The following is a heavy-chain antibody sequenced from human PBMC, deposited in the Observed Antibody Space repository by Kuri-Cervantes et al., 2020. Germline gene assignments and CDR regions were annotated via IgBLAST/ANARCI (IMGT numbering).Heavy chain of an antibody. Sequence: SLKISCVASGFTFDDYAMHWVRQAPGKGLEWVSGFSWNSGNIGYADSVKGRFTISRDNAKNSLYLQMNSLRAEDTAVYYCARNGIVVVPAANYYYYYYMDVWGKGTTVTVSS. CDR2: FSWNSGNI. CDR1: GFTFDDYA. D-gene: IGHD2-2*01. CDR3: ARNGIVVVPAANYYYYYYMDV. J-gene: IGHJ6*03. V-gene: IGHV3-9*01.